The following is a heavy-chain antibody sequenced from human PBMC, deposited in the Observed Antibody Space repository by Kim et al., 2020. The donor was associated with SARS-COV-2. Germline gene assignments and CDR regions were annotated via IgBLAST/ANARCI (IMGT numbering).Heavy chain of an antibody. V-gene: IGHV3-43*01. Sequence: VEGRFTVSRDNSKNSLYLHMDSLTTEDTAVYFCAKDRSTIGSDVIFQSWGQGTLVTVSP. CDR3: AKDRSTIGSDVIFQS. D-gene: IGHD3-16*01. J-gene: IGHJ5*02.